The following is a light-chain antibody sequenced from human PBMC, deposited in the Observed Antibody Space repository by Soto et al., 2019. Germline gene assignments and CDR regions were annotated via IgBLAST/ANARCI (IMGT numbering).Light chain of an antibody. V-gene: IGLV1-40*01. CDR3: QSYDSSLSGSRV. J-gene: IGLJ3*02. CDR1: SYNIGAGYD. Sequence: QSVLTQPPSVSGAPGQRVTISCTGSSYNIGAGYDIHWYQHVPGTAPRLLIYGSSNRPSGVPDRFSGSKSGTSASLAITGLQAEDEADYYCQSYDSSLSGSRVFGAGTQLTVL. CDR2: GSS.